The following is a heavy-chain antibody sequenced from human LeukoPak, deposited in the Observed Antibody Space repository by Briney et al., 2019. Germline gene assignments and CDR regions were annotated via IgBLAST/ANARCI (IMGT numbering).Heavy chain of an antibody. D-gene: IGHD4-17*01. V-gene: IGHV3-53*01. CDR2: IHSSGGT. J-gene: IGHJ5*02. Sequence: GGSLRLSCAASGFTGSNNYMSWVRQAPGKGLEWVSAIHSSGGTYYADSVKGRFTISRDTSKNTLYLQINSLRVEDTAVYYCNVFGDSNHLGQGTLVTGSS. CDR1: GFTGSNNY. CDR3: NVFGDSNH.